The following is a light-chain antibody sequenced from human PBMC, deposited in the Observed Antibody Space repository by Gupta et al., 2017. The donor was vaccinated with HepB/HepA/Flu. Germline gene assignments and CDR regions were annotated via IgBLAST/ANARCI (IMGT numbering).Light chain of an antibody. V-gene: IGKV1-12*02. J-gene: IGKJ1*01. Sequence: DIQMNQSPSSMSVSVGDRVTINCRASQNIRSWLAGYQQKPGKAPQLLIYAASSLESGVPSRFSGGGSGTDVATTISSLQPEDFATDYCQQAYRLTYTFGRGTTVE. CDR2: AAS. CDR1: QNIRSW. CDR3: QQAYRLTYT.